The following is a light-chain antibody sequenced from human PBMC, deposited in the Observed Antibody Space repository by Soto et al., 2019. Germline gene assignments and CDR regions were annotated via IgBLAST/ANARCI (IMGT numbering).Light chain of an antibody. J-gene: IGKJ4*01. CDR1: ENVDIY. CDR2: DGS. V-gene: IGKV3-11*01. Sequence: ETVLTQSPATLSLSPGERATLSCRASENVDIYLAWYQQKPGQAPRLLIYDGSNRATGIPARFSGSGSGTDFTLTISRLEPEDFAVYYYQQRRNWPPLTFGGGTRVEIK. CDR3: QQRRNWPPLT.